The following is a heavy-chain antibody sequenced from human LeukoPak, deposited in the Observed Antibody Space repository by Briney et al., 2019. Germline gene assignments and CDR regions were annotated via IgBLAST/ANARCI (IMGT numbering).Heavy chain of an antibody. Sequence: PSETLSLTCAASGGPFSGYYWNWIRQPPGKGLEWIGEINHSGDINYNPSLKSRVTISVDTSKNQFSLKVRSVTAADTAVYFCARAPRCYDDSGGYNNYYYCAMDVWGQGTTVTVSS. CDR2: INHSGDI. CDR3: ARAPRCYDDSGGYNNYYYCAMDV. V-gene: IGHV4-34*01. J-gene: IGHJ6*02. CDR1: GGPFSGYY. D-gene: IGHD3-22*01.